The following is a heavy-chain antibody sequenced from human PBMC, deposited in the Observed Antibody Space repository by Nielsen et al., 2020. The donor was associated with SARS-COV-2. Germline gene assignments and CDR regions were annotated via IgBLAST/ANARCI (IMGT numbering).Heavy chain of an antibody. CDR1: GGSISISSYY. V-gene: IGHV4-39*02. J-gene: IGHJ4*02. CDR2: IHYSGTP. Sequence: SETLSLTCTVSGGSISISSYYWGWIRQSPGRGLEWIGYIHYSGTPYYNPSLRSRVAISVDTSKNQFSLNLNSVTAADTAVYYCARDRQKRFDFWGQGTLVTVSS. CDR3: ARDRQKRFDF.